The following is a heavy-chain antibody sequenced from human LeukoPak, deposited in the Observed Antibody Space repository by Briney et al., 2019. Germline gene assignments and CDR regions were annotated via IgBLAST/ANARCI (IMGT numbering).Heavy chain of an antibody. CDR2: IWYDGSNK. V-gene: IGHV3-33*01. Sequence: GRSLRLSCAASGFTFSSYGMHLVRQAPGKGLEWVAVIWYDGSNKYYADSVKGRFTISRDNSKNTLYLQMNSLRAEDTAVYYCARDSCGGDCSFDYWGQGTLVTVSS. CDR3: ARDSCGGDCSFDY. CDR1: GFTFSSYG. D-gene: IGHD2-21*02. J-gene: IGHJ4*02.